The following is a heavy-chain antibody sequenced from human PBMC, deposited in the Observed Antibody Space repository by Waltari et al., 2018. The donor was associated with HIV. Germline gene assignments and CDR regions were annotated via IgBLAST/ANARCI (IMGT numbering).Heavy chain of an antibody. Sequence: QVQLQESGPGLVKPSQTLSLTCTVSGGSISRGSYYWSWIRQPAGKGLEWIGRIYTSGSTNYNPSLKSRVTISVDTSKNQFSLKLSSVTAADTAVYYCARERYLQDPDAFDIWGQGTMVTVSS. CDR1: GGSISRGSYY. CDR2: IYTSGST. V-gene: IGHV4-61*02. CDR3: ARERYLQDPDAFDI. D-gene: IGHD1-1*01. J-gene: IGHJ3*02.